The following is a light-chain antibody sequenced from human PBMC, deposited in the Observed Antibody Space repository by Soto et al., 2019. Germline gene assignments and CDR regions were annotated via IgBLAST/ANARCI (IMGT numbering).Light chain of an antibody. CDR3: QQYNSWPPIT. V-gene: IGKV3-15*01. CDR2: GAS. J-gene: IGKJ5*01. CDR1: ESVSSN. Sequence: EVVMTQSPATLSVSPGERATLSCRASESVSSNLAWYQQRPGQAPRLVIYGASTRATGIPDRFSGGGSGTEFTLTISSLQSEDFAVYYSQQYNSWPPITFGQGTRLEIK.